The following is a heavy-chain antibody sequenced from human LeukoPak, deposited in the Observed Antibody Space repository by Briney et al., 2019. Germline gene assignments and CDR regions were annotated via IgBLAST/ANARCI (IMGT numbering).Heavy chain of an antibody. J-gene: IGHJ4*02. CDR1: GYTFTTYA. CDR2: IHTNTGNP. D-gene: IGHD4-17*01. CDR3: ARGRVGTYESTVPTHYYLDY. V-gene: IGHV7-4-1*02. Sequence: ASVKVSCKASGYTFTTYAMNWVRQAPGQGLEWMGWIHTNTGNPTYAQDFTGRFVFSLDTSVSTASLEINSLRAEDTAVYYCARGRVGTYESTVPTHYYLDYWGQGTLVPVSS.